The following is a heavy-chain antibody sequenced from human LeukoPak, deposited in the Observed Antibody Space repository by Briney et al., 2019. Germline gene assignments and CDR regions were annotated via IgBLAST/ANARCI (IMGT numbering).Heavy chain of an antibody. Sequence: GGSLRLSCAASGFTFSSYAMSWVRQAPGKGLEWVSAISGSGGSTYYADSVKGRFTISRDNSKNTLYLQMNSLRAEDTAVYYCAKPYSSAWPRYSGMDVWGQGTTVTVSS. J-gene: IGHJ6*02. CDR1: GFTFSSYA. CDR3: AKPYSSAWPRYSGMDV. CDR2: ISGSGGST. D-gene: IGHD6-19*01. V-gene: IGHV3-23*01.